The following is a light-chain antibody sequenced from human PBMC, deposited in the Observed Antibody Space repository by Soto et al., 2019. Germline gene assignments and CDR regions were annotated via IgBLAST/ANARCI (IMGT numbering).Light chain of an antibody. J-gene: IGLJ1*01. CDR3: CSNEPTYPYV. V-gene: IGLV2-11*01. Sequence: QSVLTQPRSVSGSRGQSVTISCTGTSSDVGAYNYVFWYQQHPGKAPKFIIYDVYKRPSGVPDCFSGSKSDNTASLTISGHQAQNHADQFCCSNEPTYPYVFGTGTKVTV. CDR2: DVY. CDR1: SSDVGAYNY.